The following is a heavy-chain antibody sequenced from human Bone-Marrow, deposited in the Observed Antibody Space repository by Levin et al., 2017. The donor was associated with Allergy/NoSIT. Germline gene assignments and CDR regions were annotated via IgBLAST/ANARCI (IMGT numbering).Heavy chain of an antibody. Sequence: ASVKVSCKASGYTFTSYDINWVRQATGQGLEWMGWMNPNSGNTGYAQKFQGRVTMTRNTSISTAYMELSSLRSEDTAVYYCARLRRFLNWFDPWGQGTLVTVSS. D-gene: IGHD2/OR15-2a*01. CDR2: MNPNSGNT. V-gene: IGHV1-8*01. CDR1: GYTFTSYD. CDR3: ARLRRFLNWFDP. J-gene: IGHJ5*02.